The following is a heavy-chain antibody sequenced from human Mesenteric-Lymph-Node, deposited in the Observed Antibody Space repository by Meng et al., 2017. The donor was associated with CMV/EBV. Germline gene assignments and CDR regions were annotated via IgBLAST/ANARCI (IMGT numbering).Heavy chain of an antibody. J-gene: IGHJ5*02. Sequence: GESLKISCVASGFTFSDYYMSWIRQAPGKGLEWVSYISSSGSTIYYADSVKGRFTISRDNAKNSLYLQMNSLRAEDTAVYYCARDIVEDSGTLDAWGQGTLVTVSS. CDR3: ARDIVEDSGTLDA. CDR1: GFTFSDYY. CDR2: ISSSGSTI. D-gene: IGHD1-26*01. V-gene: IGHV3-11*01.